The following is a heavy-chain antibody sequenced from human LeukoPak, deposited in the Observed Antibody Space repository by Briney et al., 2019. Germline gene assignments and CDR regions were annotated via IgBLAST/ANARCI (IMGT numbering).Heavy chain of an antibody. V-gene: IGHV4-30-2*01. Sequence: PSETLSLTCTVSGGSISSGGYYWSWIRQPPGKGLEWIGYIYHSGSTYYNPSLKSRVTISVDTSKNQFSLKLSSVTAADTAVYYCAREDVLLDAFDIWGQGTMVTVSS. CDR2: IYHSGST. CDR1: GGSISSGGYY. D-gene: IGHD3-10*01. CDR3: AREDVLLDAFDI. J-gene: IGHJ3*02.